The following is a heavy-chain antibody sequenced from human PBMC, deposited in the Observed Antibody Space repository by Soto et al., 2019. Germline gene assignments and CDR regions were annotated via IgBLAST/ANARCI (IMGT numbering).Heavy chain of an antibody. D-gene: IGHD3-16*01. Sequence: ASVKVSCKASGGTFSSYTISWVRQAPGQGLEWMGRIIPILGIANYAQKFQGRVTITTDKSTSTAYMELSSLRSEDTAVYYCVNASPYGDAFDIWGQGTMVTVSS. CDR3: VNASPYGDAFDI. J-gene: IGHJ3*02. V-gene: IGHV1-69*02. CDR1: GGTFSSYT. CDR2: IIPILGIA.